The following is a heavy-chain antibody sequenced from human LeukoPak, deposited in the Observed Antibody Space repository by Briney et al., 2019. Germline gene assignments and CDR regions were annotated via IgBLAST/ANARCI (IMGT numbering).Heavy chain of an antibody. CDR3: AELGITMIGGV. D-gene: IGHD3-10*02. J-gene: IGHJ6*04. CDR2: ISSSGSTT. V-gene: IGHV3-48*04. Sequence: GGSLRLSCAASGFTFSSYSMNWVRQAPGKGLEWVSSISSSGSTTYYADSVKGRFTISRDNAKNSLYLQMNSLRAEDTAVYYCAELGITMIGGVWGKGTTVTISS. CDR1: GFTFSSYS.